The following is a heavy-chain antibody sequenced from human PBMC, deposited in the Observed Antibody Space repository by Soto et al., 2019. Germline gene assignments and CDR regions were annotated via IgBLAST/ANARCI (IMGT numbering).Heavy chain of an antibody. D-gene: IGHD3-9*01. CDR1: GFTFSSYA. Sequence: GGSLRLSCAASGFTFSSYAMSWVRQAPGKGLEWVSAISGSGGSTYYADSVKGRFTISRDNSKDTLYLQMNSLRAEDTAVYYWAKDASLRYFDWLPYYMDVWGKGTTVTVSS. V-gene: IGHV3-23*01. CDR3: AKDASLRYFDWLPYYMDV. CDR2: ISGSGGST. J-gene: IGHJ6*03.